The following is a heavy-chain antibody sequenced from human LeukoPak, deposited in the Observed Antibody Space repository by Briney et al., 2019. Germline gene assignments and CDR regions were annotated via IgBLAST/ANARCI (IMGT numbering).Heavy chain of an antibody. CDR3: ARSNAAIVTDF. V-gene: IGHV4-59*01. D-gene: IGHD5-18*01. CDR1: GGSISSYH. CDR2: ISYSGSP. Sequence: SETLSLTCSVSGGSISSYHWSWIRQPPGKGLEWIGYISYSGSPDYNPSLKSRVTISIDTSKNQFSLRLSSVTAADTAVYYCARSNAAIVTDFWGQGILVTVSS. J-gene: IGHJ4*02.